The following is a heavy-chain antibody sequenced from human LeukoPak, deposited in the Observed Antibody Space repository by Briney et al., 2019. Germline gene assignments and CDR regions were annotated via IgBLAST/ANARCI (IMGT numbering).Heavy chain of an antibody. J-gene: IGHJ4*02. CDR2: IYYTGST. D-gene: IGHD3-10*01. CDR3: ARGGITMVRGVIVDY. Sequence: SETLSLTCTISGGSVSDYYWSWIRQSPGKGLEWIGYIYYTGSTTYNPSLKSRVTISVDTSKNQFSLKLSSVTAADTAVYYCARGGITMVRGVIVDYWGQGTLVTVSS. CDR1: GGSVSDYY. V-gene: IGHV4-59*08.